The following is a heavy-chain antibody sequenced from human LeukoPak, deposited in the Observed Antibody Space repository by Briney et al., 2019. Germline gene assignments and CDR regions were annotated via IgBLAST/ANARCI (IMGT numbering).Heavy chain of an antibody. D-gene: IGHD6-6*01. V-gene: IGHV1-69*13. CDR1: GGTFSSYA. CDR3: VREGLGQLVRGAYHYYYYMDV. J-gene: IGHJ6*03. CDR2: IIPIFGTA. Sequence: SVKVSCKASGGTFSSYAISWVRQAPGQGLEWMGGIIPIFGTANYAQKFQGRVTITADESTSTAYMELSSLRSEDTAVYYCVREGLGQLVRGAYHYYYYMDVWGKGTTVTVSS.